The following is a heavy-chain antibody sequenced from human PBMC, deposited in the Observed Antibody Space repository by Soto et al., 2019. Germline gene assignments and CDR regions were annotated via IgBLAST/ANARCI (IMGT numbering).Heavy chain of an antibody. V-gene: IGHV3-74*01. CDR1: GFTFSNYW. J-gene: IGHJ3*01. Sequence: GGSLRLSCAASGFTFSNYWMHWVRQAPGKGLVWVSRIRSDGSSTFYADSVKGRFTISRDNAKKMVYLQMNSLRAEDTAVYYCARDNWNTVWGQGTMVTVSS. D-gene: IGHD1-20*01. CDR2: IRSDGSST. CDR3: ARDNWNTV.